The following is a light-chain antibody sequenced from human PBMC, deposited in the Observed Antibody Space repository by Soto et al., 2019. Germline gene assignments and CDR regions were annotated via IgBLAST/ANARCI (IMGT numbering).Light chain of an antibody. CDR2: GAS. CDR3: QQYGGSTRT. J-gene: IGKJ1*01. CDR1: QSVSSK. V-gene: IGKV3-20*01. Sequence: EIVMTQSPATLSVSPGEGATLSCRASQSVSSKLAWYQQKPGQAPRLIIHGASSRATGVPDRITGSGSGTDFTLSISRLEPEDFAVYYCQQYGGSTRTFGQGTKVDI.